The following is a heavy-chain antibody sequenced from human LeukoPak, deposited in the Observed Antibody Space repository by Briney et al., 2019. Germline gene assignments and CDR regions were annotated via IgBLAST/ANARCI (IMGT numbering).Heavy chain of an antibody. CDR3: ARGPHYGSRSDYLDY. J-gene: IGHJ4*02. D-gene: IGHD3-10*01. Sequence: SETLSLTCAVYGGSFSDYFWNWIRQPPGKGLEWIGDINHGGGTRYNPSLKSRASISVDTSKKQFSLNLTSVTAADTAVYYCARGPHYGSRSDYLDYWGQGTLVTVSS. CDR2: INHGGGT. V-gene: IGHV4-34*01. CDR1: GGSFSDYF.